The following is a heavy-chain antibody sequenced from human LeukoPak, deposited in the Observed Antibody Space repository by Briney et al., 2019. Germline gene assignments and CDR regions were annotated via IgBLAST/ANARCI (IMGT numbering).Heavy chain of an antibody. Sequence: SETLSLTCAVYGGSFSGNYWSWIRLPPGKGMEWIGVINHSGSTNYNPSLKSRVTISVDTSKNQFSLKLSSVTAADTAVYYCASGDSAFDYWGQGTLVTVSS. J-gene: IGHJ4*02. CDR3: ASGDSAFDY. V-gene: IGHV4-34*01. D-gene: IGHD2-21*02. CDR1: GGSFSGNY. CDR2: INHSGST.